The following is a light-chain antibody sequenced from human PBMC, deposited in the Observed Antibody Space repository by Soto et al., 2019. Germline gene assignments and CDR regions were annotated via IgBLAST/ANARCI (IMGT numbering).Light chain of an antibody. Sequence: DIQMTQSPSSLSASVGERVTITCQASQDISNYLNWYQQKPGKAPKLLIYDASNLETGVPSRFSGSGSGTDFILTISSLQPEDIATYYCQQYENFPITFGQGTRLEIK. J-gene: IGKJ5*01. CDR3: QQYENFPIT. V-gene: IGKV1-33*01. CDR1: QDISNY. CDR2: DAS.